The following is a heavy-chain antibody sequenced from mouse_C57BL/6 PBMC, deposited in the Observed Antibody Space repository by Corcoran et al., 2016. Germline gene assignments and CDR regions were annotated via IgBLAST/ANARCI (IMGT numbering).Heavy chain of an antibody. CDR2: INTYSGVP. CDR3: ASYYSNSYYFDY. V-gene: IGHV9-3*01. D-gene: IGHD2-5*01. Sequence: QIQLVQSGPELKKPGETVKISCKASGYTFTTYGMSWVKQAPGKGLKWMGWINTYSGVPTYADDFTGRFAFSLETSASTAYLQINNLKNEDTATYFCASYYSNSYYFDYWCQGTTLTVSS. J-gene: IGHJ2*01. CDR1: GYTFTTYG.